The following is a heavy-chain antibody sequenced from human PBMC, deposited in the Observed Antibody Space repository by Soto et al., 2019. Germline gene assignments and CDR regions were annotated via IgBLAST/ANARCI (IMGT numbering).Heavy chain of an antibody. D-gene: IGHD3-9*01. J-gene: IGHJ6*02. V-gene: IGHV1-46*01. CDR1: GYTFTSYY. CDR2: INPSGGST. CDR3: ARGSGILTGYYYYYGMDG. Sequence: GASVKVSCKASGYTFTSYYMHWVRQAPGQGLEWMGIINPSGGSTSYAQKFQGRVTMTRDTSTSTVYMELSSLRSEDTAVYYCARGSGILTGYYYYYGMDGWGQGTTVTFSS.